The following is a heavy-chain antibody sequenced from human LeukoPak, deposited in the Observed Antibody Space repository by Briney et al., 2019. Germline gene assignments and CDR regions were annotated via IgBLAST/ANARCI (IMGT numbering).Heavy chain of an antibody. J-gene: IGHJ4*02. V-gene: IGHV4-59*01. CDR1: GGSISSYY. CDR2: IYYSGST. D-gene: IGHD6-6*01. CDR3: ASGRFGYSSSSDY. Sequence: PSETLSLTCTVSGGSISSYYWSWIRQPPGKGLEWIGYIYYSGSTNYNPSLKRRVTISVDTSKNQFSLKLSSVTAADTAMYYCASGRFGYSSSSDYWGQGTLVTVSS.